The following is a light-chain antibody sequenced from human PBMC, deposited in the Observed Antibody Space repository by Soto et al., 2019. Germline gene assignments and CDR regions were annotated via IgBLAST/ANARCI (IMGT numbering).Light chain of an antibody. CDR1: QSVSSN. Sequence: IVMTQSPATLSVSPGERATLSCRASQSVSSNLAWYQQKPGQAPRLLIYDASNRATGIPARFSGSGSGTEFTLTISSLQPDDFATYYCQHYNSYSEAFGQGAKVDIK. CDR2: DAS. J-gene: IGKJ1*01. V-gene: IGKV3D-15*01. CDR3: QHYNSYSEA.